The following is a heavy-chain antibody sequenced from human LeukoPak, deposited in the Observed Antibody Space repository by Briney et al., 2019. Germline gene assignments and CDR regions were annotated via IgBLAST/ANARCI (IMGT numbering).Heavy chain of an antibody. CDR3: ARDQYTSFWFYY. J-gene: IGHJ4*02. V-gene: IGHV4-39*07. CDR2: MSYTGST. D-gene: IGHD2-2*01. CDR1: VGSIRSTTYY. Sequence: SETLSLTCTVSVGSIRSTTYYWGWIRQPPGKGLEWIGTMSYTGSTSYNPSLKSRVTISIDTSKNQFSLKLTSVTAADTAVYYCARDQYTSFWFYYWGQGTLVTVSS.